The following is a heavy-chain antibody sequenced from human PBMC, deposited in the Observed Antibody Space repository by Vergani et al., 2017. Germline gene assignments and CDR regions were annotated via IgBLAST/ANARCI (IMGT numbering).Heavy chain of an antibody. CDR1: GFTFSSYG. J-gene: IGHJ6*03. CDR2: IWYDGSNK. Sequence: QVQLVESGGGVVQPGRSLRLSCAASGFTFSSYGMHWVRQAPGKGLEWVAVIWYDGSNKYYADSVKGRFTISRDNSKNTLYLQMNSLRAEDTAVYYCAREQNTIDFWSGYYSSWYYYMDVWGKGTTVTVSS. V-gene: IGHV3-33*01. D-gene: IGHD3-3*01. CDR3: AREQNTIDFWSGYYSSWYYYMDV.